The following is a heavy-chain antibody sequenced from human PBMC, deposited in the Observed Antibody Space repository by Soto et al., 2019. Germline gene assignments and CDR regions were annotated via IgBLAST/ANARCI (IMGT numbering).Heavy chain of an antibody. V-gene: IGHV3-30*18. CDR3: AKDPGCSYGKYYYYYYGMDV. J-gene: IGHJ6*02. CDR2: ISYDGSNK. Sequence: GGSLRLSCAASGFTFSSYGMHWVRQAPGKGLEWVAVISYDGSNKYYADSVKGRFTISRDNSKNTLYLQMNSLRAEDTAVYYCAKDPGCSYGKYYYYYYGMDVWGQGTTVTVSS. CDR1: GFTFSSYG. D-gene: IGHD5-18*01.